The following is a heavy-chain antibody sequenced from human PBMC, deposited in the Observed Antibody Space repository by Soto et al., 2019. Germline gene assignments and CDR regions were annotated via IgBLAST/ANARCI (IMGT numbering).Heavy chain of an antibody. D-gene: IGHD6-19*01. CDR3: AKERSSGWSFDY. CDR2: IKSKTDGGTT. J-gene: IGHJ4*02. Sequence: PGGYLRLSCAASGFTFSNAWSNWGRQAPGKAMEWVGRIKSKTDGGTTDYAAPVKGRFTISRDDSKNTLYLQMNSLRAEDTAVFYCAKERSSGWSFDYWGQGT. V-gene: IGHV3-15*07. CDR1: GFTFSNAW.